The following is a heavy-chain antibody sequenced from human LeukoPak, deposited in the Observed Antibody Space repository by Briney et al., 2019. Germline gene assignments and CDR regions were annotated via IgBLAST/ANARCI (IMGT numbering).Heavy chain of an antibody. Sequence: ESLKIXXXXXGYSFXXYWIGWVRQLPGKGLEWMGIIYPGDSDTRYSPSFQGQVTISADKSISTAYLQWSSLKASDTAMYYCARLGYCSSTSCYIERGFDYWGQGTLVTVSS. CDR1: GYSFXXYW. CDR2: IYPGDSDT. V-gene: IGHV5-51*01. J-gene: IGHJ4*02. D-gene: IGHD2-2*02. CDR3: ARLGYCSSTSCYIERGFDY.